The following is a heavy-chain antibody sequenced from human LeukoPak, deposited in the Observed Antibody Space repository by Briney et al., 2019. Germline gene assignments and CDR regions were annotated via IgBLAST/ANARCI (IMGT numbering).Heavy chain of an antibody. Sequence: SETLSLTCSVSGYSISSDYYWGWIRQPPGKGLEWLGYISYSGSTSYIPSLKSRVTISVDTSKNQFSLKVSSVTAADTAVYYCARTPKTVKNYYYMDVWGKGTTVTISS. V-gene: IGHV4-61*01. D-gene: IGHD4-17*01. CDR2: ISYSGST. CDR1: GYSISSDYY. CDR3: ARTPKTVKNYYYMDV. J-gene: IGHJ6*03.